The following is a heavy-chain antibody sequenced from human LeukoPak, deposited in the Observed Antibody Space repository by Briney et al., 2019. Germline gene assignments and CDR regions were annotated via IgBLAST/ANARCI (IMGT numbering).Heavy chain of an antibody. D-gene: IGHD3-10*02. CDR1: GFTFTSFD. V-gene: IGHV3-48*03. J-gene: IGHJ6*02. Sequence: GGSLRLSCAASGFTFTSFDMNWVRQAPGKGLEWVSFISGRDNSIYYADSVKGRFAISRDNSKSMLFLQLNSLRAEDTALYYCARDLHYYVAMDVWGQGTTVTVSS. CDR2: ISGRDNSI. CDR3: ARDLHYYVAMDV.